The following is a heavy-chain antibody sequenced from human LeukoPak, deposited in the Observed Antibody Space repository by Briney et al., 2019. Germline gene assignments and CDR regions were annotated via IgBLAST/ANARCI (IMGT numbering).Heavy chain of an antibody. V-gene: IGHV3-15*01. CDR2: TISKSDGGTT. Sequence: PGGSLRLSCAASGLTFRNAWMSWVRLTPGKGLEWVGRTISKSDGGTTDYATPVKGRFIISRDDSKDTLYLQMNGLKTDDTGVYYCNRALSYYGMDVWGRGTTVTVSS. CDR3: NRALSYYGMDV. D-gene: IGHD3-16*01. CDR1: GLTFRNAW. J-gene: IGHJ6*02.